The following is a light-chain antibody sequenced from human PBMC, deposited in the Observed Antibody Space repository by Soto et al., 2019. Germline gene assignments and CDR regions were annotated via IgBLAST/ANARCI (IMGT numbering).Light chain of an antibody. CDR1: QSISRD. J-gene: IGKJ1*01. V-gene: IGKV1-39*01. Sequence: DIQMTQSPSSLSASVGDSVTISCRASQSISRDLTLYQQKPGKAPSLLIFGASTLQPGVTPRFSGSGSGTDFTLIINNLQPEDSATYFCQQTYSTPWTFGRGTKVEIK. CDR3: QQTYSTPWT. CDR2: GAS.